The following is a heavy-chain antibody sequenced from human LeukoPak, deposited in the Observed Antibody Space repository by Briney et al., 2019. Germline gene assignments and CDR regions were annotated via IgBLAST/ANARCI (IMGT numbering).Heavy chain of an antibody. J-gene: IGHJ5*02. CDR2: IIPMLATT. CDR3: ARDPGPIYGDYEKISWFDP. CDR1: GGTFSTYG. Sequence: SVKVSCKASGGTFSTYGISWVRQAPGQGLEWMGEIIPMLATTDYAQRFQGRVTITTDESTSTAYMELSSLRSEDTAVYYCARDPGPIYGDYEKISWFDPWGQGTLVTVSS. V-gene: IGHV1-69*05. D-gene: IGHD4-17*01.